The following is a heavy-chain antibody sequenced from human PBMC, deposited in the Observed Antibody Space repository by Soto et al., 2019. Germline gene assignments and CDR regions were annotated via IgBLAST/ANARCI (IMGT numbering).Heavy chain of an antibody. CDR1: GDMVSSNRAA. D-gene: IGHD1-1*01. CDR3: ARELERPHSGYYYYGMDV. V-gene: IGHV6-1*01. CDR2: TYYRSKWYN. Sequence: PSQSLSLTRAISGDMVSSNRAAWNWIRQSPSRGLEWLGRTYYRSKWYNDYAVSVKSRITINPDTSKNQFSLQLNSVTPEDTAVYYCARELERPHSGYYYYGMDVWGQGPTGTV. J-gene: IGHJ6*02.